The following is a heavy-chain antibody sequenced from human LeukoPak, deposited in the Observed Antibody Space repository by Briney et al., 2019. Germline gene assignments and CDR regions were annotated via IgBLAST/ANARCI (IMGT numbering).Heavy chain of an antibody. J-gene: IGHJ5*02. CDR3: AKECSPGVGWFDP. CDR2: ISWNSGSI. V-gene: IGHV3-9*03. Sequence: GGSLRLSCAASGFTFDDYAMHWVRRAPGKGLEWVSGISWNSGSIGYADSVKGRFTISRDNAKNSLYLQMNSLRAEDMALYYCAKECSPGVGWFDPWRQGTLVTVSS. D-gene: IGHD1-26*01. CDR1: GFTFDDYA.